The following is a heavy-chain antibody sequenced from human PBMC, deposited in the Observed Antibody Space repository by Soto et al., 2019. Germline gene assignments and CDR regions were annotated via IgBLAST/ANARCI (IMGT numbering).Heavy chain of an antibody. D-gene: IGHD2-15*01. Sequence: EPRRVWYKVSGYRCIDYCSGRILQKPGKGLEWMGIIYPGDSDTRYSPSFQGQVTISADKSISTAYLQWSSLKASDSVMYDCDCRGDVGEDLEHWGKRTLDTVSP. CDR3: DCRGDVGEDLEH. CDR2: IYPGDSDT. CDR1: GYRCIDYC. J-gene: IGHJ1*01. V-gene: IGHV5-51*01.